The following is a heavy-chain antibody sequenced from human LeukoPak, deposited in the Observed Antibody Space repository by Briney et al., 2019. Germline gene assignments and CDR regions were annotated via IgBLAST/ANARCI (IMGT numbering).Heavy chain of an antibody. J-gene: IGHJ4*02. CDR1: GWTFTGYY. Sequence: ASVKVSCKACGWTFTGYYMHWVRQAPGQGLEWMGRINPNSGGTNYAQKFQGRVTMTRDTSISTAYMELSRLRSDDTAVYYCARVAVVTAIPEVDYWGQGTLVTASS. CDR2: INPNSGGT. V-gene: IGHV1-2*06. CDR3: ARVAVVTAIPEVDY. D-gene: IGHD2-21*02.